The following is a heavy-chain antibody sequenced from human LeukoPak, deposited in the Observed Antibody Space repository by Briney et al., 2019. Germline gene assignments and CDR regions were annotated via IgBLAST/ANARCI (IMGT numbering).Heavy chain of an antibody. D-gene: IGHD4-17*01. CDR2: INNNGNYI. J-gene: IGHJ4*02. Sequence: GGSLRLSCAASGFTFSSYSMNWVRQAPGKGLEWVSSINNNGNYIYYADSVKGRFTISRDNAKNSLYLQMNSLRAEDTAVYYCARSDYGDYQLYYFDYWGQGTLVTVSS. V-gene: IGHV3-21*01. CDR1: GFTFSSYS. CDR3: ARSDYGDYQLYYFDY.